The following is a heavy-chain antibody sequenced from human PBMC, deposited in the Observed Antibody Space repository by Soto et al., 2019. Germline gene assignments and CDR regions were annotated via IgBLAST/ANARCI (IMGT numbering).Heavy chain of an antibody. CDR2: ISYDGSNK. Sequence: QVQLVESGGGVVQPGRSLRLSCAASGFTFSSYGMHWVRQAPGKGLEWVAVISYDGSNKYYADSVKGRFTISRDNSKNTLYLQMNSLRAEVTAVYYCVKAKGYNCNSYGMDVCGQGTTVTVSS. J-gene: IGHJ6*02. CDR3: VKAKGYNCNSYGMDV. CDR1: GFTFSSYG. D-gene: IGHD1-20*01. V-gene: IGHV3-30*18.